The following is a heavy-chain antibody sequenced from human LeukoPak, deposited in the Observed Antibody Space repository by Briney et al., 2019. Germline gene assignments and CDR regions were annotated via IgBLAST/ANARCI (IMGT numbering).Heavy chain of an antibody. V-gene: IGHV3-30*02. J-gene: IGHJ6*03. D-gene: IGHD3-10*01. CDR2: IRYDGSNK. CDR1: GFTFSSYG. CDR3: AKQGGGLWFGELWRDYYYMDV. Sequence: GGSLRLSCAASGFTFSSYGMHWVRQAPGKGLEWVAFIRYDGSNKYYADSVKGRFTISRDNSKNTLYLQMNSLRAEDTAVYYCAKQGGGLWFGELWRDYYYMDVWGKGTTVTISS.